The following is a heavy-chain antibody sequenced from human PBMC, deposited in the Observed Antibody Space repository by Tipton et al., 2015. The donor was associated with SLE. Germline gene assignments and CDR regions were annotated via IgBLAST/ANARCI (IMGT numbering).Heavy chain of an antibody. Sequence: SLRLSCAASGFAFGSYNMVWVRQAPGKGLEWVSSFGGGRGSTYYADSVKGRFTISRDNAGNSLYLHMSSLRAEDTAVYYCAKAPQWLRLRGFDFWGQGALVTVSS. J-gene: IGHJ4*02. CDR3: AKAPQWLRLRGFDF. D-gene: IGHD5-12*01. CDR2: FGGGRGST. CDR1: GFAFGSYN. V-gene: IGHV3-23*01.